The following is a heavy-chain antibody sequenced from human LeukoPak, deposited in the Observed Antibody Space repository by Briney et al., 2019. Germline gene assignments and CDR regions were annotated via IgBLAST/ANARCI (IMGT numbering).Heavy chain of an antibody. J-gene: IGHJ4*02. Sequence: SVKVSCKAYGGTFSSYAISWVRQAPGQGLEWMGRIIPIFGIANYAQKFQGRVTITADKSTSTAYMELSSLRSEDTAVYYCARDLDDSSGWFDYLGQGTLVTVSS. V-gene: IGHV1-69*04. CDR2: IIPIFGIA. D-gene: IGHD6-19*01. CDR3: ARDLDDSSGWFDY. CDR1: GGTFSSYA.